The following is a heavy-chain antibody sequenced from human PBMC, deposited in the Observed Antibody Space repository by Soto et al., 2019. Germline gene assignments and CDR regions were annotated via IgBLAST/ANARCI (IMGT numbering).Heavy chain of an antibody. Sequence: RLSCAASGFTFSSYAMHWVRQAPDKGLEWVAVISYDGSNKYYADSVKGRFTISRDNSKNTPYLQMNSLRADDTALYYCERGVKAALHWFDTSGQGTLVTVS. D-gene: IGHD6-6*01. CDR2: ISYDGSNK. J-gene: IGHJ5*02. CDR1: GFTFSSYA. V-gene: IGHV3-30-3*01. CDR3: ERGVKAALHWFDT.